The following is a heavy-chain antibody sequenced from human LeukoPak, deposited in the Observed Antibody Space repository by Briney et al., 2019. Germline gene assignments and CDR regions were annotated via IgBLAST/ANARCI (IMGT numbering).Heavy chain of an antibody. CDR1: GFTFSRYN. V-gene: IGHV3-21*01. CDR3: ARDGITMRILEY. D-gene: IGHD3-10*01. Sequence: GGSLRLSCAASGFTFSRYNMNWVRQAPGKGLEWVSSITSSSIYIYYADSMKGRFTTSRDNAKNSLYLQMDSLRAEDTAVYYCARDGITMRILEYWGQGTLSPSPQ. J-gene: IGHJ4*02. CDR2: ITSSSIYI.